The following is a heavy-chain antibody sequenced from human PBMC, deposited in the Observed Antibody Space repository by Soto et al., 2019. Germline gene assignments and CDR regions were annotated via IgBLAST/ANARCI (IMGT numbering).Heavy chain of an antibody. J-gene: IGHJ6*02. V-gene: IGHV5-10-1*01. D-gene: IGHD3-22*01. CDR1: GYSFTSYW. Sequence: PGESLKISCKGSGYSFTSYWISWVRQMPGKGLEWMGRIDPSDSYTNYSPSFQGHVTISADKSISTDYLQWSSLKHSDTAMYYCARPSDSSGYCHKGGMEGWGQGNTVTVS. CDR3: ARPSDSSGYCHKGGMEG. CDR2: IDPSDSYT.